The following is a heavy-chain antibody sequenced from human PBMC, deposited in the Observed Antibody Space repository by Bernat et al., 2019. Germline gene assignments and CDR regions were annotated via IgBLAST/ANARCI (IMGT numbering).Heavy chain of an antibody. D-gene: IGHD3-10*01. CDR3: AKDGQLTPYFYYYMDV. J-gene: IGHJ6*03. V-gene: IGHV3-74*01. CDR2: INSDGSVT. Sequence: EVQLVESGGGLVQPGGSLRLSCAASGFTFSSYWMHWVRQAPGKGLVWLSRINSDGSVTAYADSVKGRFTISRDNAKNTLYLQMNSLRAVDTAVYYCAKDGQLTPYFYYYMDVWGRGTTVTVSS. CDR1: GFTFSSYW.